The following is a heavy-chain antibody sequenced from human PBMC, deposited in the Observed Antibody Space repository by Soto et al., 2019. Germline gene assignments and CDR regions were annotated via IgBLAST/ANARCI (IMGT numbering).Heavy chain of an antibody. CDR3: ARDKASYYYDSSGYYNYFDY. J-gene: IGHJ4*02. CDR2: VYYSGST. V-gene: IGHV4-59*01. D-gene: IGHD3-22*01. Sequence: SETLSLTCTVSGGSISRYYWSWIRQPPGKGLEWIGYVYYSGSTNYNPSLKSRVTISVDTSKNQFSLKLSSVTAADTAVYYCARDKASYYYDSSGYYNYFDYWGQGTLVTVSS. CDR1: GGSISRYY.